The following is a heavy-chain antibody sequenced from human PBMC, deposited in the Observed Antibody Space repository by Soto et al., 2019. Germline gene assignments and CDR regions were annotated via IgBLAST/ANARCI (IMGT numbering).Heavy chain of an antibody. CDR1: GGSISSGGYY. CDR2: IYYSGST. V-gene: IGHV4-31*03. J-gene: IGHJ6*02. CDR3: AASCVGCGGFNYYGMDV. Sequence: QVQLQESGPGLVKPSQTLSLTCTVSGGSISSGGYYWSWIRQHPGKGLEWIGYIYYSGSTYYKPSLKSRGTIAVDTSKNQFSLKLSSVTAADTAVYYCAASCVGCGGFNYYGMDVWGQGTTVTVSS. D-gene: IGHD2-21*01.